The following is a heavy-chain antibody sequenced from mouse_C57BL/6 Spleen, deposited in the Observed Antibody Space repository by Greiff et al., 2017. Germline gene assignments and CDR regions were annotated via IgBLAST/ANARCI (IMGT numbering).Heavy chain of an antibody. J-gene: IGHJ3*01. Sequence: ESGPGMVKPSQSLSHTCTVTGYSITSGYDWHWIRHFPGNKLEWMGYISYSGSTNYNPSLKSRISITHDTSKNHFFLKLNSVTTEDTATYYCARSNFSWFAYWGQGTLVTVSA. D-gene: IGHD2-5*01. CDR3: ARSNFSWFAY. V-gene: IGHV3-1*01. CDR1: GYSITSGYD. CDR2: ISYSGST.